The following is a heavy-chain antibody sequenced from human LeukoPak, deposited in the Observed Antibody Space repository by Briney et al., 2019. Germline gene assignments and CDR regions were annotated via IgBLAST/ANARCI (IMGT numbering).Heavy chain of an antibody. CDR1: GFTFSSYS. CDR3: ASDRYCSGGSCYPDAFDI. V-gene: IGHV3-21*01. J-gene: IGHJ3*02. CDR2: ISSSSSYI. Sequence: GGSLRLSCAASGFTFSSYSMNWVRQAPGKGLEWVSSISSSSSYIYYADSVKGRFTISRDNAKNSLYLQMNSLRAEDTAVYHCASDRYCSGGSCYPDAFDIWGQGTMVTVSS. D-gene: IGHD2-15*01.